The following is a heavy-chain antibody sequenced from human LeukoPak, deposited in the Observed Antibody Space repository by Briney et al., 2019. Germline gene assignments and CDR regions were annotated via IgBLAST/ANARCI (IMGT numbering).Heavy chain of an antibody. V-gene: IGHV4-31*03. CDR2: IYYSGST. CDR1: GGSISRGGYY. CDR3: ASIDYYGSGTFDY. Sequence: PSETLSLTCTVSGGSISRGGYYWSWIRQHPGKGLEWIGYIYYSGSTYYNPSLKSRVTISVDTSKNQFSLKLSSVTAADTAVYYCASIDYYGSGTFDYWGQGTLVTVSS. J-gene: IGHJ4*02. D-gene: IGHD3-10*01.